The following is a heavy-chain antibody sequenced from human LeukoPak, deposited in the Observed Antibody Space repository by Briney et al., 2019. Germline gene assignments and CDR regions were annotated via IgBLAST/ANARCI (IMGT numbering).Heavy chain of an antibody. CDR1: GFTFTSYW. CDR3: ARLREIPVFGVVTKSTSYFDY. V-gene: IGHV3-7*01. CDR2: IKQDGSEK. Sequence: GGSLRLSCVASGFTFTSYWMSWVRQAPGKGLEWVANIKQDGSEKYYLDSLEGRFTISRDNAKNSLYLQMNSLRAEDTAVYYCARLREIPVFGVVTKSTSYFDYWGQGTLVTVSS. D-gene: IGHD3-3*01. J-gene: IGHJ4*02.